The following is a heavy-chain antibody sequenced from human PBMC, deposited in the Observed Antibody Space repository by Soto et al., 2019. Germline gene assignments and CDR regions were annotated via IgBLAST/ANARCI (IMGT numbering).Heavy chain of an antibody. CDR1: GFTFSTSE. CDR2: IHPSGQPI. D-gene: IGHD1-26*01. V-gene: IGHV3-48*03. CDR3: ARRASR. Sequence: EVQLVESGGGLIQPGGSLRLSCAASGFTFSTSEMYWVRQAPGKGLEWVSYIHPSGQPIFYADSVKGRFPISRDNANNSLSLHMRSLRAEVSAVYYCARRASRWGQGTMVTVSS. J-gene: IGHJ3*01.